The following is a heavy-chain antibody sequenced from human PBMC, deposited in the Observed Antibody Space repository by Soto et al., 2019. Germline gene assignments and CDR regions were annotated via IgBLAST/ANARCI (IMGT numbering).Heavy chain of an antibody. CDR1: GGSFSGYY. J-gene: IGHJ4*02. Sequence: PSETLSLTCAVYGGSFSGYYWSWIRQPPGKGLEWIGEINHSGSTNYNPSLKSRVTISVDTSKNQFSLKLSSVTAADTAVYYCARLVSPDHLIQRGSRYRPNFDYWGQGTLVTVSS. CDR2: INHSGST. CDR3: ARLVSPDHLIQRGSRYRPNFDY. D-gene: IGHD6-25*01. V-gene: IGHV4-34*01.